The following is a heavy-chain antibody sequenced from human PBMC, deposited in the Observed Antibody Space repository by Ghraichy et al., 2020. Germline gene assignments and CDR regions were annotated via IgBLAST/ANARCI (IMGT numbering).Heavy chain of an antibody. CDR1: GFTFSSHW. CDR3: ARAGEYCYDSSGYYAY. D-gene: IGHD3-22*01. J-gene: IGHJ4*02. V-gene: IGHV3-7*01. Sequence: GGSLRLSCAASGFTFSSHWMSWVRQAPGKGPEWVANIKQDESEKYYVDSVKGRFTISRDNAKNSLYLQMNSLRVEDTAVYYCARAGEYCYDSSGYYAYWDQGTLVTVSS. CDR2: IKQDESEK.